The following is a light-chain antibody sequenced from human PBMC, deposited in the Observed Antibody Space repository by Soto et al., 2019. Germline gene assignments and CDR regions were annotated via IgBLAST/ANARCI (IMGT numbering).Light chain of an antibody. Sequence: QPVLTQSPSASASLGASVKLTCTLSSGHSSYAIAWHQQQPEKGPRYLMKLNSDGSHSKGDGFPDRFSGSSAGAERYLTMSSLQSDDEADYYCQTWVTLILVFGGGTNVTVL. CDR3: QTWVTLILV. V-gene: IGLV4-69*01. CDR2: LNSDGSH. J-gene: IGLJ2*01. CDR1: SGHSSYA.